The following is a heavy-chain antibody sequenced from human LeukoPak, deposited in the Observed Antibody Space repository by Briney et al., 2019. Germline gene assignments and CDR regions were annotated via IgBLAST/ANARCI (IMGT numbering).Heavy chain of an antibody. Sequence: WVRQPPGKGLEWIGSIYYSGSTYYNPSLKSRVTISVDTSKNQFSLKLSSVTAADTAVYYCARRVRSGSYRYYFDYWGQGTLVTVSS. J-gene: IGHJ4*02. CDR3: ARRVRSGSYRYYFDY. CDR2: IYYSGST. D-gene: IGHD1-26*01. V-gene: IGHV4-39*01.